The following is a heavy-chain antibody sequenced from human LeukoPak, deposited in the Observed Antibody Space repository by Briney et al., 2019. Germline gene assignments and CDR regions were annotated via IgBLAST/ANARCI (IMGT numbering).Heavy chain of an antibody. V-gene: IGHV3-23*01. CDR3: AKSSIVVVVAARFDY. J-gene: IGHJ4*02. D-gene: IGHD2-15*01. Sequence: PGGSLRLSCAASGFTFSSYAMSWVRQAPGKGLEWVSAISGSGGSTYYADSVKGRFTISRDNSKNTLYLQMNSLRAEDTAVYYCAKSSIVVVVAARFDYWGQGTLVTVSS. CDR2: ISGSGGST. CDR1: GFTFSSYA.